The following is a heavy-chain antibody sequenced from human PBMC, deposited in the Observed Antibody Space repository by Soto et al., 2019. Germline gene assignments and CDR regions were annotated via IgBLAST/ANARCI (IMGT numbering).Heavy chain of an antibody. CDR2: ISAYNGNT. V-gene: IGHV1-18*01. Sequence: GASVKVSCKASGYTFTSYGISWVRQAPGQGLEWMGWISAYNGNTNYAQKLQGRVTMTTDTSTSTAYMELRSLRSDDTAVYYCARDYPYYYDSSGYYYHYYYGMDVWGQGTTVTVSS. CDR1: GYTFTSYG. CDR3: ARDYPYYYDSSGYYYHYYYGMDV. D-gene: IGHD3-22*01. J-gene: IGHJ6*02.